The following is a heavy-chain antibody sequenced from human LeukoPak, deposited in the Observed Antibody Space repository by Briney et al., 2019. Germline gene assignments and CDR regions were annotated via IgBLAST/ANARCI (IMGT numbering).Heavy chain of an antibody. CDR1: GFTFSSYA. J-gene: IGHJ4*02. CDR2: ISYDGSQK. Sequence: GGSLRLSCAASGFTFSSYALHWVRQAPGKGLEWVAVISYDGSQKYYADSVKGRFTISRDNSKNTLYLQMNSLRAEDTAVYYCARGRGFDYWGQGTLVTVSS. CDR3: ARGRGFDY. D-gene: IGHD3-10*01. V-gene: IGHV3-30*14.